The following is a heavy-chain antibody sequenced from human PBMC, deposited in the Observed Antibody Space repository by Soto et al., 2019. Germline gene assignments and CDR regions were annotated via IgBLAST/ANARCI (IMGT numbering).Heavy chain of an antibody. V-gene: IGHV3-48*02. CDR3: TTSNVHLNH. J-gene: IGHJ4*02. CDR2: ITGSSDRI. CDR1: GFTFSVYS. D-gene: IGHD2-2*01. Sequence: EVQLVESGGGWVQPGGSLRLSCAASGFTFSVYSMNWVRQAPGKGLDWVSYITGSSDRILFADSVKGRFTVSRDNAKNSLYLQMNSLRDEDTGVYYCTTSNVHLNHWGQGTLVSVSS.